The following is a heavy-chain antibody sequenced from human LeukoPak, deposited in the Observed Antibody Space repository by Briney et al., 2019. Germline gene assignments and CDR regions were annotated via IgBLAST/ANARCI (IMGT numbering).Heavy chain of an antibody. Sequence: PSETLSLTCTVSGDFISTYYWSWIRQPPGKGLEWIGYIYYSGSTNYNPSLKSRVTISVDTSKNQFSLKLSSVTAADTAVYYCARVSNANWFDPWGQGTLVTVSS. CDR3: ARVSNANWFDP. D-gene: IGHD2-8*01. V-gene: IGHV4-59*01. J-gene: IGHJ5*02. CDR2: IYYSGST. CDR1: GDFISTYY.